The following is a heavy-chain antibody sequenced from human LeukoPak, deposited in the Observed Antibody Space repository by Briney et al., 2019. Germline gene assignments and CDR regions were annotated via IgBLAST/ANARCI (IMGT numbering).Heavy chain of an antibody. CDR2: ISSSSSYI. J-gene: IGHJ6*02. Sequence: GGSLRLSCAASGFTFSSYSMNWVRQAPGKGLEWVSSISSSSSYIYYADSVKGRFTISRDNAKNSLYLQMNSLRAEDTAVYYCARDPNDVWDGYYGMDVWGQGTTVTVSS. V-gene: IGHV3-21*01. CDR3: ARDPNDVWDGYYGMDV. CDR1: GFTFSSYS. D-gene: IGHD1-26*01.